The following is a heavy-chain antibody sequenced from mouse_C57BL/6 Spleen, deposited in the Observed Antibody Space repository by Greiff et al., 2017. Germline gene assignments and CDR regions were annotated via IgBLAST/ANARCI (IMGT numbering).Heavy chain of an antibody. D-gene: IGHD2-1*01. J-gene: IGHJ4*01. CDR2: ISDGGSYT. CDR3: ARGDGNYGFYAMDY. CDR1: GFTFSSYA. Sequence: EVQLVESGGGLVKPGGSLKLSCAASGFTFSSYALSWVRQTPEKRLEWVATISDGGSYTYYPDNVKGRFTISRDNAKNNLYLHMSHLKSEDTAMYYCARGDGNYGFYAMDYWGQGTSVTVSS. V-gene: IGHV5-4*01.